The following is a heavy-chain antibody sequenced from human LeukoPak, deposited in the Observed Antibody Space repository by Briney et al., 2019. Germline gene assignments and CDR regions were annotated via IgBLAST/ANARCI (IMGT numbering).Heavy chain of an antibody. J-gene: IGHJ4*02. Sequence: ASVKVSCKASGYTFTSYGISWVRQAPGQGLEWMGWINPNSGGTNYAQKFQGRVTMTRDTSISTAYMELSRLRSDDTAVYYCARVASPMVRGSAPTDFDYWGQGTLVTVSS. V-gene: IGHV1-2*02. CDR3: ARVASPMVRGSAPTDFDY. CDR1: GYTFTSYG. D-gene: IGHD3-10*01. CDR2: INPNSGGT.